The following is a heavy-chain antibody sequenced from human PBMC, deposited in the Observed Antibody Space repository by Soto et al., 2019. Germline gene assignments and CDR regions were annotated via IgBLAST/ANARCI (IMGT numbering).Heavy chain of an antibody. Sequence: PSETLSLTCIVSGGSISSSNYHWGWIRQPPGKGLEWIGSIYYTGSTQYNPSLKSRVTVSADTSKNQFSLRLSSVIAADTAVYYCAVHEFDAQSSGTYLDYWGQGTLVTVSS. CDR2: IYYTGST. CDR1: GGSISSSNYH. J-gene: IGHJ4*02. D-gene: IGHD3-10*01. CDR3: AVHEFDAQSSGTYLDY. V-gene: IGHV4-39*01.